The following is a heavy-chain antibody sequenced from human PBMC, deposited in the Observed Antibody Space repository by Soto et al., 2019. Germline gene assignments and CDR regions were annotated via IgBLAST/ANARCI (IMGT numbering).Heavy chain of an antibody. CDR2: ISAYNGNT. Sequence: ASVKVSCKASGYTFTSYGISWVRQAPGQGLEWMGWISAYNGNTNYAQKLQGRVTMTTDTSTSTAYMELRGLRSDDTAVYYCARVPSAPLIAAAGHNWFDPWGQGTLVTVSS. CDR1: GYTFTSYG. CDR3: ARVPSAPLIAAAGHNWFDP. J-gene: IGHJ5*02. V-gene: IGHV1-18*01. D-gene: IGHD6-13*01.